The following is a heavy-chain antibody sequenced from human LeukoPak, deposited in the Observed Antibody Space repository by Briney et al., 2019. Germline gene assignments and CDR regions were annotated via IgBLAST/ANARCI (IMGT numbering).Heavy chain of an antibody. V-gene: IGHV4-38-2*01. CDR3: APAAITLGWFDP. D-gene: IGHD2-2*02. J-gene: IGHJ5*02. Sequence: SETLSLTCAVSGYSISSGYYWGWIRQPPGKGLEWIGSIYHSGSTYYNPSLKSRVTISVDTSKNQFSLKLSSVTAADTSVYYCAPAAITLGWFDPWGQGTLVTVSS. CDR1: GYSISSGYY. CDR2: IYHSGST.